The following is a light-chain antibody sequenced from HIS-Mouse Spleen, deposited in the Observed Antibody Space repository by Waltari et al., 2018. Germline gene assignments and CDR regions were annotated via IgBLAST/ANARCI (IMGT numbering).Light chain of an antibody. V-gene: IGLV3-10*01. Sequence: SYELTQPPSVSVSPGQTARITCSGDALPKKYAYWYQQKSGQAPVLVSYEDSKRPSGIPGGFSGSRSGTMATLTISGAQVEDEADYYCYSTDSSGNHRVFGGGTKLTVL. J-gene: IGLJ2*01. CDR3: YSTDSSGNHRV. CDR1: ALPKKY. CDR2: EDS.